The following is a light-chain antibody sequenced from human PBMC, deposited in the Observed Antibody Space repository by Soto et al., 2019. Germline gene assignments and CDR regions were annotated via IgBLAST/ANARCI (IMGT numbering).Light chain of an antibody. CDR2: EVD. CDR1: TNDVGGFNY. V-gene: IGLV2-8*01. Sequence: QSALTQPPSASGSAGQSVTISCTGPTNDVGGFNYVSWHQQHPGRVPKLIIYEVDKRPSGVPDRFSGSKSGNTASLTVSGLQADDEADYYCTSYAGNSNYVFGTGTKVTVL. CDR3: TSYAGNSNYV. J-gene: IGLJ1*01.